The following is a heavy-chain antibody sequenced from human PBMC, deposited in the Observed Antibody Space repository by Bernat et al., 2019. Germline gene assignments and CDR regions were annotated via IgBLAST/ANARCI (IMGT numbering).Heavy chain of an antibody. CDR2: ISYDGSNK. D-gene: IGHD3-22*01. CDR3: AKDDYYYDSRGYYPIDY. Sequence: QVQLVESGGGVVQPGRSLRLSCAASGFTFSSYGMHWVRQAPGKGLEWVAVISYDGSNKYYADSVKGRFTISRDNSKNTLYLQMNSLRAEDTAVYYCAKDDYYYDSRGYYPIDYWGQGTLVTVSS. J-gene: IGHJ4*02. V-gene: IGHV3-30*18. CDR1: GFTFSSYG.